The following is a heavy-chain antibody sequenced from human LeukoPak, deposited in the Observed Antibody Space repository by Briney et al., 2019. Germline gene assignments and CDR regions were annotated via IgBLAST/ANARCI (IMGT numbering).Heavy chain of an antibody. J-gene: IGHJ4*02. CDR2: INHSGST. CDR3: ARGRVGATSPLGY. V-gene: IGHV4-34*01. D-gene: IGHD1-26*01. CDR1: GGSFSGYY. Sequence: ETLSLTCAVYGGSFSGYYWNWIRQPPGKGLEWIGEINHSGSTNYNPSLKSRVTISVDTSKNQFSLKLSSVTAADTAVYYCARGRVGATSPLGYWGQGTLVTVSS.